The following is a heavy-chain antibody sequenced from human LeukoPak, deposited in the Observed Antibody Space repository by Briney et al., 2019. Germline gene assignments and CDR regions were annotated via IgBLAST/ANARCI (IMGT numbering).Heavy chain of an antibody. CDR3: ASEPRYSSSYFFDP. D-gene: IGHD6-13*01. Sequence: SETLSLTCTVSGGSISSSSYYWGRIRQPPGKGLEGIGSIYYSGSTYYNPSLKSRVTISVDTSKNQFSLKLSSVTAADTAVYYCASEPRYSSSYFFDPWGQGTLVTVSS. J-gene: IGHJ5*02. CDR2: IYYSGST. CDR1: GGSISSSSYY. V-gene: IGHV4-39*01.